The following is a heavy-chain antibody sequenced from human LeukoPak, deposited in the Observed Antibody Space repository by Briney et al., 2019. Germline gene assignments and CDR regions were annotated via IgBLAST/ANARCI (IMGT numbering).Heavy chain of an antibody. V-gene: IGHV3-11*04. CDR2: ISSSGSTI. CDR3: ARDYQYAHDY. J-gene: IGHJ4*02. CDR1: GFTFSDYY. D-gene: IGHD2-8*01. Sequence: NPGGSLRLSCAASGFTFSDYYMSWIRQAPGKGLEWVSYISSSGSTIYYADSVEGRFTVSRDNANNLVYLQMNSLRADDTAVYYCARDYQYAHDYWGQGTLVTVSS.